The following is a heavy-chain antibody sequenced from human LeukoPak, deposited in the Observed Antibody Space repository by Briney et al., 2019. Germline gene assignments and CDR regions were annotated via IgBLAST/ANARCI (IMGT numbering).Heavy chain of an antibody. J-gene: IGHJ4*02. D-gene: IGHD2-15*01. Sequence: GGSLRLSCSASGFTFSSYAMHWVRQAPGKGLEYVSAISSNGGSTYYADSVKGRFTISRDNSKNTLYLQMSSLRAEDTAVYYCVKEEEYCGGGSCYSDFDYWGQGTLVTVSS. CDR1: GFTFSSYA. V-gene: IGHV3-64D*06. CDR2: ISSNGGST. CDR3: VKEEEYCGGGSCYSDFDY.